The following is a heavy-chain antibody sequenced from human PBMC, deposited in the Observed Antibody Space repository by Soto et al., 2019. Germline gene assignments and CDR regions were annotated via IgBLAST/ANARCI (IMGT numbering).Heavy chain of an antibody. V-gene: IGHV5-51*01. D-gene: IGHD3-16*01. CDR2: SYAGDCDG. CDR1: GYSFTSYW. Sequence: PGYSLKMPCSGSGYSFTSYWSGLVREMAGKDLEWIGISYAGDCDGRYSPAFQGQVTISADKSISTAYLQWSSLKASYTAMYYCARPLRVDYCMEVWCQGTTVTVS. J-gene: IGHJ6*02. CDR3: ARPLRVDYCMEV.